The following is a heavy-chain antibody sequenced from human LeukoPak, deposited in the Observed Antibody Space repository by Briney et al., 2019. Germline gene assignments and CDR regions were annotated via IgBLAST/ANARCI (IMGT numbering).Heavy chain of an antibody. J-gene: IGHJ3*02. D-gene: IGHD2-15*01. CDR3: ARAVISPGAFDI. V-gene: IGHV4-30-2*01. CDR2: IYHSGST. CDR1: GGSISSGGYS. Sequence: SETLSLTCAVSGGSISSGGYSWSWIRQPPGKGLEWIGYIYHSGSTYYNPSLKSRVTISVDRSKNQFSLKLSSVTAADTAVYYCARAVISPGAFDIWGQGTMVTVSS.